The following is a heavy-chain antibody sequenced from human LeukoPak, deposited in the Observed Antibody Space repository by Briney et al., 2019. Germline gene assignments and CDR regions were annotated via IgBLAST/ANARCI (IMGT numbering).Heavy chain of an antibody. Sequence: PGGSLRLSCAASGFTFSSYGTHWVRQAPGKGLEWVAFIRYDGSNKYYADSVKGRFTISRDNSKNTLYLQMNSLRAEDTAVYYCAKEPSSSWYYFDYWGQGTLVTVSS. CDR1: GFTFSSYG. CDR2: IRYDGSNK. V-gene: IGHV3-30*02. J-gene: IGHJ4*02. CDR3: AKEPSSSWYYFDY. D-gene: IGHD6-13*01.